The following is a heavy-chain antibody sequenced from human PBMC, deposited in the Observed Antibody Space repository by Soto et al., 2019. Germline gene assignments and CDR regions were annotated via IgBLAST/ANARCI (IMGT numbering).Heavy chain of an antibody. V-gene: IGHV3-7*05. Sequence: GGSLRLSCAASGFTFTSYWMTWVRQAPGKGLEWVANIKQDGSEKYYVDSVKGRFTISRDNARMSLYLQMDSLRVEDTAVYYCATYCSSTTCRSYWGQGTLVTVSS. CDR3: ATYCSSTTCRSY. CDR2: IKQDGSEK. J-gene: IGHJ4*02. D-gene: IGHD2-2*01. CDR1: GFTFTSYW.